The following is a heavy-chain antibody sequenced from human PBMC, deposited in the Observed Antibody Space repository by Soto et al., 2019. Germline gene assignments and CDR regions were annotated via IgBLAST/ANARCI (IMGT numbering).Heavy chain of an antibody. CDR2: ISGSGGST. J-gene: IGHJ6*02. CDR1: GFTFSSYA. Sequence: GGSLRLSCAASGFTFSSYAMSWVRQAPGKGLERVSAISGSGGSTYYADSVKGRFTISRDNSKNTLYLQMNSLRAEDTAVYYCAKPSTLDILTGKDTGMDVWGQGTTVTVSS. D-gene: IGHD3-9*01. CDR3: AKPSTLDILTGKDTGMDV. V-gene: IGHV3-23*01.